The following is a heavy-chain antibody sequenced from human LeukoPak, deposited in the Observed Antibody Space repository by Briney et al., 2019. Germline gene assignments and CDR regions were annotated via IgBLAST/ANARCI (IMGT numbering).Heavy chain of an antibody. J-gene: IGHJ4*02. CDR3: ARAVRNQLLSDY. V-gene: IGHV1-8*01. CDR2: MNPNSGNT. CDR1: GYTFSNYD. Sequence: ASVKVSCKVSGYTFSNYDVIWVRQAPGQGLEWMGWMNPNSGNTGYVQRFQGRVTMTGDTSISTAYMELSSLMSDDTAVYYCARAVRNQLLSDYWGQGTLVTVSS. D-gene: IGHD2-2*01.